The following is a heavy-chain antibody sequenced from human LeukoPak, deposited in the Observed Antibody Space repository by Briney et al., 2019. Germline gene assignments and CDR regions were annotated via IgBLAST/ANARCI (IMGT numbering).Heavy chain of an antibody. V-gene: IGHV3-48*03. D-gene: IGHD2-21*01. CDR3: ARETMGCGGDCYDY. CDR1: GFTFSSYE. Sequence: GGSLRLSCAASGFTFSSYEMNRVRQAPGKGLEWISYIDSSGTVIYTADSVKGRFTTSRDNAANSLYLQMNSLTAEDTAVYYCARETMGCGGDCYDYWGQGTLVTVSS. CDR2: IDSSGTVI. J-gene: IGHJ4*02.